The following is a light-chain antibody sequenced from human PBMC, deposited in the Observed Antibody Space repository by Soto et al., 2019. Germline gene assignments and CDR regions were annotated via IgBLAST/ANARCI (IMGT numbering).Light chain of an antibody. CDR3: QQFQSYALT. CDR2: DAS. CDR1: QGISSA. Sequence: AIQLTQSPSSLSASVGDRVTITCRASQGISSALAWYQHKPGRAPRLLIYDASSLQSGVSSRFSGSGSGTDFTLTISSLQPEDFATYYCQQFQSYALTFGGGTKLEMK. V-gene: IGKV1-13*02. J-gene: IGKJ4*01.